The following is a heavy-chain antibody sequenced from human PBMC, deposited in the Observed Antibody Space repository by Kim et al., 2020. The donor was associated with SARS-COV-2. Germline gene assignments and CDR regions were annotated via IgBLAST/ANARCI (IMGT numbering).Heavy chain of an antibody. J-gene: IGHJ4*02. CDR2: ISGNGGTT. Sequence: GGSLRLSCVASGFTFSNYAMNWVRQAPGMGLEWVSAISGNGGTTYFPDSVKGRFTISRDNTKNTLFLQMNSLAAEDTAVYYCSKGESLLCPLDYRYWGRGTLVTVSS. CDR1: GFTFSNYA. V-gene: IGHV3-23*01. CDR3: SKGESLLCPLDYRY. D-gene: IGHD4-17*01.